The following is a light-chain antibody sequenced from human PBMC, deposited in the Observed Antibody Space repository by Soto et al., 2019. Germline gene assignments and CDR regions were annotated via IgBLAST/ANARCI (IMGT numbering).Light chain of an antibody. CDR1: SSDVGAYDY. J-gene: IGLJ1*01. V-gene: IGLV2-8*01. Sequence: QSALTQPPSASGSPGQSVTISCTGTSSDVGAYDYVSWYQHHPGKAPKLMIYEINKRPSGVPDRFSGSKSGNTASLTVSGLQSDDEADSYCSSFAGSNNFPYVFGTGTKLTVL. CDR3: SSFAGSNNFPYV. CDR2: EIN.